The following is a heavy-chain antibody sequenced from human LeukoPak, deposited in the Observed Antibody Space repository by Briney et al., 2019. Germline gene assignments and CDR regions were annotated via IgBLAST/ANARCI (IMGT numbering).Heavy chain of an antibody. J-gene: IGHJ4*02. Sequence: TSETLSLTCTVSGGSISSYYWSWIRQPPGKGLEWIGYIYYSGSTNYNPSLKSRVTISVDTSKNQFSLKLTSVTAADTAVYYCARITDLSVATDYWGQGTLVTVSS. CDR1: GGSISSYY. V-gene: IGHV4-59*08. CDR2: IYYSGST. D-gene: IGHD6-19*01. CDR3: ARITDLSVATDY.